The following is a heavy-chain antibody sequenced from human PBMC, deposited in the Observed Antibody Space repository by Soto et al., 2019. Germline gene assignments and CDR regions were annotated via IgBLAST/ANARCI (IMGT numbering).Heavy chain of an antibody. CDR3: ARAVRRYSSGWYYFDY. CDR1: GYTFTSYD. J-gene: IGHJ4*02. D-gene: IGHD6-19*01. V-gene: IGHV1-8*01. Sequence: GASVKVSCKASGYTFTSYDINWVRQATGQGLEWMGWMNPNSGNTGYAQKFQGRVTMTRNTSISTAYMELSSLRSEDTAVYYCARAVRRYSSGWYYFDYWGQGTLVTVSS. CDR2: MNPNSGNT.